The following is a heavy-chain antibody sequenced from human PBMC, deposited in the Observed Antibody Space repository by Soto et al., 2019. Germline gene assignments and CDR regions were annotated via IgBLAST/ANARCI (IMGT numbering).Heavy chain of an antibody. D-gene: IGHD5-18*01. V-gene: IGHV3-53*02. CDR1: GFTVSSNY. J-gene: IGHJ3*02. CDR2: IYSGGST. Sequence: EVQLVETGGGLIQPGGSLRLSCAASGFTVSSNYMSWVRQAPGKGLEWVSVIYSGGSTYYADSVKGRFTISRDNSKNTLYLQMNSLRAEDTAVYYCASSRLMELWARAFDIWGQGTMVTVSS. CDR3: ASSRLMELWARAFDI.